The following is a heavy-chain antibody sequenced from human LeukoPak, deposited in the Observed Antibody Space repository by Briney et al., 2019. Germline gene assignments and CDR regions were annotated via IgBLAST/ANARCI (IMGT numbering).Heavy chain of an antibody. D-gene: IGHD6-19*01. CDR2: INPNSGGT. J-gene: IGHJ4*02. CDR1: GYTFTGYY. V-gene: IGHV1-2*02. Sequence: ASVKVSCKASGYTFTGYYMHWVRQAPGQGLEWMGWINPNSGGTNYSQKFQGRVTMTRDTSISTAYMELSRLRSDDAAVYYCAREGYSSGNFDYWGQGTLVTVSS. CDR3: AREGYSSGNFDY.